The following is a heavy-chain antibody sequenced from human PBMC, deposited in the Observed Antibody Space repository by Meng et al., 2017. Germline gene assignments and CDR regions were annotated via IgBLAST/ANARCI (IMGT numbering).Heavy chain of an antibody. CDR1: GGTFSSYA. CDR2: IIPIFGTA. D-gene: IGHD3-22*01. V-gene: IGHV1-69*13. Sequence: SVKVSCKASGGTFSSYAISWVRQAPGQGLEWMGGIIPIFGTANYAQKFQGRVTITADESTSTAYMELSSLRSEDTAVYYCARDHYYYDSSGYYEDRDGRAFDIWGQGTTVTVSS. J-gene: IGHJ3*02. CDR3: ARDHYYYDSSGYYEDRDGRAFDI.